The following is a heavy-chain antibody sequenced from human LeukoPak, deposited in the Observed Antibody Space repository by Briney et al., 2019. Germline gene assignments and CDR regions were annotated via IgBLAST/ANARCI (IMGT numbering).Heavy chain of an antibody. CDR1: GYTFTGYY. Sequence: GASVKVSCKASGYTFTGYYMHWVRQAPGQGLEWMGWINPNSGGTNYAQKFQGRVTMTRDTPISTAYMELSRLRSDDTAVYYCARIRGGYSSSYDYWGQGTLVTVSS. V-gene: IGHV1-2*02. J-gene: IGHJ4*02. CDR3: ARIRGGYSSSYDY. CDR2: INPNSGGT. D-gene: IGHD6-13*01.